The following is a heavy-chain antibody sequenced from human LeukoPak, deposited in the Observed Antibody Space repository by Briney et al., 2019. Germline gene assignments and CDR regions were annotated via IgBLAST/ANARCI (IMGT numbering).Heavy chain of an antibody. J-gene: IGHJ6*03. Sequence: ASVKVSCKASGYTFTSYGISWVRQAPGQGLEWMGWISAYNGNTNYAQKLQGRVTMTTDTSTSTAYMELRSLRSDDTAVYYCARESPDYGSGNYMDVWGKGTTVTISS. CDR1: GYTFTSYG. V-gene: IGHV1-18*01. CDR3: ARESPDYGSGNYMDV. D-gene: IGHD3-10*01. CDR2: ISAYNGNT.